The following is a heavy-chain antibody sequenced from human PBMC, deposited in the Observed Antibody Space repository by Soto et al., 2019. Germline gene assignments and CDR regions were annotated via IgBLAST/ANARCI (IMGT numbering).Heavy chain of an antibody. CDR1: GGSLSGYS. V-gene: IGHV4-34*01. D-gene: IGHD3-22*01. J-gene: IGHJ5*01. CDR3: ARDYHDRSTYPFDS. CDR2: INHRGTT. Sequence: SETLSLTCAVYGGSLSGYSWSWIRQPPGKGLEWIAKINHRGTTTYNPSLRSRVTISVNMSKNQFSLKLSSVTAADTAVYYCARDYHDRSTYPFDSWGQGTLVTVSS.